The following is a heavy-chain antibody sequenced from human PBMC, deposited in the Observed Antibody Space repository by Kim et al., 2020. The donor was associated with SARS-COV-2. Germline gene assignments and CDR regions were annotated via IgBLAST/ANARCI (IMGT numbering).Heavy chain of an antibody. CDR1: GFPFSYSY. D-gene: IGHD3-10*01. V-gene: IGHV3-11*01. J-gene: IGHJ5*02. CDR2: ITESGDTM. CDR3: AIETWFRLDP. Sequence: GGSLRLSCAASGFPFSYSYMSWIRQAPGKGLEWISYITESGDTMYYADSVKGRFTISRDNAKNSLYLQMNNLRAEDTAVYYCAIETWFRLDPWGQGTLVTVSS.